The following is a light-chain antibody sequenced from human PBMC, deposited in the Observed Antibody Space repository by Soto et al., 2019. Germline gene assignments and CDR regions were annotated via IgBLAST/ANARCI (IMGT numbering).Light chain of an antibody. V-gene: IGKV3-11*01. CDR3: HQRTVWPPIT. J-gene: IGKJ5*01. CDR2: DST. CDR1: WRVSTY. Sequence: ETVFSHAPATVSMSPGVRATLCCRARWRVSTYFAWYQQTPGQPPRLLAYDSTLRANGVPARLGGSRSGTEFTLTINNLEPVDSAVYYCHQRTVWPPITFGPGTRLKI.